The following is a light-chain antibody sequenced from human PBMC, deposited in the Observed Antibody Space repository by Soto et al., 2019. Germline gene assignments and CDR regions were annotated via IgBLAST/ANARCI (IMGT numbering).Light chain of an antibody. CDR3: QQCRNWPLT. V-gene: IGKV3-15*01. CDR2: DAS. CDR1: QNVYNN. Sequence: EIVMTQSPATLSVSPGEGATLSCKASQNVYNNLAWYQQRPGQPPRLLIYDASTRATGISARFSGSGYGTEFPLTSSSLQSEDCAVYYCQQCRNWPLTFGGGTKVEIK. J-gene: IGKJ4*01.